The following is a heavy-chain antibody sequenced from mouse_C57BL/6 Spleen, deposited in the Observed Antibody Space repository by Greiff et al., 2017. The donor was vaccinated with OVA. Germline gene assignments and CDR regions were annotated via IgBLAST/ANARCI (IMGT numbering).Heavy chain of an antibody. CDR3: ASRLLGEDAMDY. J-gene: IGHJ4*01. CDR2: IYPGDGDT. Sequence: QVQLQQSGAELVKPGASVKISCKASGYAFSSYWMNWVKQRPGKGLEWIGQIYPGDGDTNYNGKFKGTATLTADKSSSTAYMQLSSLTSEDSAVYFCASRLLGEDAMDYWGQGTSVTVSS. CDR1: GYAFSSYW. D-gene: IGHD3-2*02. V-gene: IGHV1-80*01.